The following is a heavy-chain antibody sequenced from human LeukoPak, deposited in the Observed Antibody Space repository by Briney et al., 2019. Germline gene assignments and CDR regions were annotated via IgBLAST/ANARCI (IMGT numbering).Heavy chain of an antibody. CDR2: IYYSGST. V-gene: IGHV4-59*08. Sequence: PSETLSLTCTVSGDSISSYYWSWIRQPPGKGLEGIGYIYYSGSTNYNPSLKSRVTISVDTSKNQFSLKLSSVTAADTAVFYCARLIGGVGYFDLWGRGTLVTVSS. CDR1: GDSISSYY. CDR3: ARLIGGVGYFDL. J-gene: IGHJ2*01.